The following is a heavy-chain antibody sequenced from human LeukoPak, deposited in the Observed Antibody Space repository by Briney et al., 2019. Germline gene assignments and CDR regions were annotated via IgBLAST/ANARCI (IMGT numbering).Heavy chain of an antibody. CDR3: ARLVGASWFDS. J-gene: IGHJ5*01. CDR2: TYYRSRWYN. Sequence: SQTLSLTCAISGDSVSTNSATWTWLRQSPSRGLEWLGRTYYRSRWYNDYAVSMKSRITINPDTSKNQFSLQLNSVTPEDTAVYYCARLVGASWFDSWGQGTLVTVSS. D-gene: IGHD1-26*01. CDR1: GDSVSTNSAT. V-gene: IGHV6-1*01.